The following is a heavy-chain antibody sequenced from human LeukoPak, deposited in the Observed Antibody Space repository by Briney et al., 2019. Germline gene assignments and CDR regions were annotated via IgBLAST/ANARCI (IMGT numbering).Heavy chain of an antibody. CDR1: GGSISSSSYY. D-gene: IGHD3-22*01. J-gene: IGHJ4*02. V-gene: IGHV4-39*07. CDR3: ARDQQTYYYDSSGYFSSRTGNYFDY. Sequence: SETPSLTCTVSGGSISSSSYYWGWIRQPPGKGLEWIGSIYYSGSTYYNPSLKSRATISVDTSKNQFSLKLSSVTAADTAVYYCARDQQTYYYDSSGYFSSRTGNYFDYWGQGTLVTVSS. CDR2: IYYSGST.